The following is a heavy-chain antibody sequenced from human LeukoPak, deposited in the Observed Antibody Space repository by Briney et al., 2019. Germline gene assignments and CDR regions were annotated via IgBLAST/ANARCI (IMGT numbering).Heavy chain of an antibody. D-gene: IGHD3-22*01. CDR1: GYTFTSYG. V-gene: IGHV1-18*01. CDR3: AKDSLYYDSSGYYRGDFFDY. J-gene: IGHJ4*02. CDR2: ISAYNGNT. Sequence: GASVKVSCKASGYTFTSYGISWVRQAPGQGLEWMGWISAYNGNTNYAQKLQGRVTMTTDTSASTAYMELRSLRSDDTAVYYCAKDSLYYDSSGYYRGDFFDYWGQGTLVTVSS.